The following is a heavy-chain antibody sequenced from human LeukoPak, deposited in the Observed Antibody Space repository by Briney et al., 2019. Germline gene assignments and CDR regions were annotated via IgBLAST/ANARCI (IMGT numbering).Heavy chain of an antibody. CDR3: AKFDRTATYFDS. J-gene: IGHJ4*02. D-gene: IGHD2-21*02. CDR1: GFTFSSYG. V-gene: IGHV3-30*02. Sequence: GGSLRLSCAASGFTFSSYGMHWVRQAPGKGLEWVAFIRYDGSNKYYADSVKGRFTISSDNSKNTVYLQMTSLRVDDTAVYYCAKFDRTATYFDSWGQGTLVTISS. CDR2: IRYDGSNK.